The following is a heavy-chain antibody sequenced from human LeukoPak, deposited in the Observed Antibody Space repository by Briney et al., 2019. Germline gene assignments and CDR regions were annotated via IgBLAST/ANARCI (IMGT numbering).Heavy chain of an antibody. CDR3: AKAGDSNWCVDF. V-gene: IGHV3-23*01. J-gene: IGHJ4*02. D-gene: IGHD6-13*01. CDR2: ITGRGTTT. CDR1: GFTFSLYG. Sequence: PGGSLRLSCAASGFTFSLYGMSWVRQAPGKGLEWVSGITGRGTTTYYADSVQGRFTISKDYSKNTLYLQMNNLRGDDTAVYYCAKAGDSNWCVDFWGQGTLVTVSS.